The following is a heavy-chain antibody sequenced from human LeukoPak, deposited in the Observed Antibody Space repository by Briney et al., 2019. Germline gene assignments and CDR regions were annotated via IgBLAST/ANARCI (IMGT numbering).Heavy chain of an antibody. V-gene: IGHV3-23*01. Sequence: GGSLRLSCAASGFTFSSSAMSWVRQAPGKGLEWVSAISARGGSTYYADSVKGRFSIPRDNSKNTLYLQMNSLRAEDTAVYYCAKDYYYDSSGYYSGLDDYWGQGTLVTVSS. D-gene: IGHD3-22*01. CDR1: GFTFSSSA. CDR3: AKDYYYDSSGYYSGLDDY. CDR2: ISARGGST. J-gene: IGHJ4*02.